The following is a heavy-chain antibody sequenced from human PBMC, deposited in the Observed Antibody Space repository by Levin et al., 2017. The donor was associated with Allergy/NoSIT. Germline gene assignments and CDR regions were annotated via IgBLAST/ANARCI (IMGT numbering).Heavy chain of an antibody. D-gene: IGHD6-19*01. Sequence: SQTLSLTCAVYGGSFSGYYWSWIRQPPGKGLEWIGEINHSGSTNYNPSLKSRVTISVDTSKNQFSLKLSSVTAADTAVYYCAREKQQWLSRNAFDIWGQGTMVTVSS. CDR2: INHSGST. CDR1: GGSFSGYY. J-gene: IGHJ3*02. V-gene: IGHV4-34*01. CDR3: AREKQQWLSRNAFDI.